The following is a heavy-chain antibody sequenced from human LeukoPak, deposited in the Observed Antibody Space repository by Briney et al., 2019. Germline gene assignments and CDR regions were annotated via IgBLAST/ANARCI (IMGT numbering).Heavy chain of an antibody. CDR1: GFTFSSYA. CDR2: ISGSGGTT. Sequence: PGGSLRLSCAASGFTFSSYAMNWVRQAPGKGLEWVSDISGSGGTTHYADSVKGRFTISRDNSKNTLYLQMNSLRAEDTAVYYCAKERMTTTSFDDWGQGTLVTVSS. V-gene: IGHV3-23*01. J-gene: IGHJ4*02. CDR3: AKERMTTTSFDD. D-gene: IGHD4-11*01.